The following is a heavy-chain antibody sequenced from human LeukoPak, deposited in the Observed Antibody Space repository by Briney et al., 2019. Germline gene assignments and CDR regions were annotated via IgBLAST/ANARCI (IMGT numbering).Heavy chain of an antibody. V-gene: IGHV3-23*01. CDR3: AKDLPIAAAGTGTSPGDY. Sequence: PGGSLRLSCAGSGFTFARHALTWVRQAPGKGLEWVSTISGGGGSTHYADSVKGRFTISRDNSKNTLYLQMNSLRAEDTAVYYCAKDLPIAAAGTGTSPGDYWGQGTLVTVSS. D-gene: IGHD6-13*01. J-gene: IGHJ4*02. CDR1: GFTFARHA. CDR2: ISGGGGST.